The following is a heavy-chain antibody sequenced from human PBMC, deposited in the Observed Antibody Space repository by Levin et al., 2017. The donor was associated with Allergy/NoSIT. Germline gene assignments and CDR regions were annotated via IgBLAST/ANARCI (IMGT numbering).Heavy chain of an antibody. CDR3: ARDPSAVVVAAAGKRVGGDPGWFDP. CDR1: GFTFSSYW. D-gene: IGHD6-13*01. J-gene: IGHJ5*02. Sequence: GESLKISCAASGFTFSSYWMSWVRQAPGKGLEWVANIKQDGSEKYYVDSVKGRFTISRDNAKNSLYLQMNSLRAEDTAVYYCARDPSAVVVAAAGKRVGGDPGWFDPWGQGTLVTVSS. V-gene: IGHV3-7*01. CDR2: IKQDGSEK.